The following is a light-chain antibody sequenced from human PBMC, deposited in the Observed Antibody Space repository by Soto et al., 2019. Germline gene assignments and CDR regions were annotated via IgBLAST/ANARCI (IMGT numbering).Light chain of an antibody. V-gene: IGKV3D-15*01. CDR1: QSVSSSY. Sequence: EVVTTQSPATLSVSPGERATLSCRASQSVSSSYLAWYQQKPGQAPRLLIFGASSRATGIPDRFSGSGSGTEFTLTISSLQSEDFAVYYCQQYNSWPLTFGGGTKVDIK. CDR3: QQYNSWPLT. J-gene: IGKJ4*01. CDR2: GAS.